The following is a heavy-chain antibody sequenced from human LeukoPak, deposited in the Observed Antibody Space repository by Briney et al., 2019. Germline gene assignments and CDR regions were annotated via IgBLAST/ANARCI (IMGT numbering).Heavy chain of an antibody. CDR1: GFTFSSYA. CDR3: ARGLSGYYFSNAFDI. J-gene: IGHJ3*02. Sequence: GGSLRLSCAAPGFTFSSYAMHWVRQAPGKGLEYVSAISSNGGSTYYANSVKGRFTISRDNSKNTLYLQMGSLRAEDMAVYYCARGLSGYYFSNAFDIWGQGTMVTVSS. V-gene: IGHV3-64*01. D-gene: IGHD3-22*01. CDR2: ISSNGGST.